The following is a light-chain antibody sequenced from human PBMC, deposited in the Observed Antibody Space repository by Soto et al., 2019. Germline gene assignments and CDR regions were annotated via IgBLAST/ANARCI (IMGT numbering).Light chain of an antibody. CDR2: AAS. V-gene: IGKV3-20*01. J-gene: IGKJ2*01. Sequence: EIVLTQSPGTLSLSPGEGGTLSCRASQSISSSYLAWYQQKPGQSPRLLIYAASSRATGIPDRFGGSGSGTDFTLTISRLEPEDFAVYYCQLYGGSHMFSFGQGTKLEIK. CDR3: QLYGGSHMFS. CDR1: QSISSSY.